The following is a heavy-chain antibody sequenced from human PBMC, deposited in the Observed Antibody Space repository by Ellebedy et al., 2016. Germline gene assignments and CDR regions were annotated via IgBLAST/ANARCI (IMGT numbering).Heavy chain of an antibody. CDR1: GFTFSSDW. CDR3: ARGQDYGMNV. V-gene: IGHV3-74*01. J-gene: IGHJ6*02. CDR2: ISGDGSET. Sequence: GESLKISXAASGFTFSSDWMDWVRQAPGKGLVWVSRISGDGSETNYADSVKGRFTISRDNARNVLFLQMNSLRVEDTAVYYCARGQDYGMNVWGQGTTVTVSS.